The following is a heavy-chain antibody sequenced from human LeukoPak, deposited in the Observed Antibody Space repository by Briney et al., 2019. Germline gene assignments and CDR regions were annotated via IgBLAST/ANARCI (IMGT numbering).Heavy chain of an antibody. CDR3: ARDRDPAYYYYYYYMDV. D-gene: IGHD3-10*01. J-gene: IGHJ6*03. CDR2: ITSSSSYI. V-gene: IGHV3-21*01. CDR1: GFTFSRNG. Sequence: PGGSLRLSCAASGFTFSRNGMAWVRQAPGKGLEWVSSITSSSSYIYYADSVKGRFTISRDNAKNSLYLQMNSLRAEDTAVYYCARDRDPAYYYYYYYMDVWGKGTTVTVSS.